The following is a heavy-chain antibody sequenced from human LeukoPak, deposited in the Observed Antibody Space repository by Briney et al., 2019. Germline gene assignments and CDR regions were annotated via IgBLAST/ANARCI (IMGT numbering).Heavy chain of an antibody. CDR1: GGSISSYY. D-gene: IGHD6-13*01. CDR2: IYYSGST. J-gene: IGHJ4*02. CDR3: AREAAAGTVDY. V-gene: IGHV4-59*01. Sequence: SETLSLTCTVSGGSISSYYWSWIRQPPGKGLEWIGYIYYSGSTNYNPSLKSRLTISVATSKNQFSLKLSSVTAADTAVYYCAREAAAGTVDYWGQGTLVTVSS.